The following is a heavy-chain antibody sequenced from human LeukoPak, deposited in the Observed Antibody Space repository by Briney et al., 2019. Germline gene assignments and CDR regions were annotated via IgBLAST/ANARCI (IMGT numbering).Heavy chain of an antibody. CDR3: ARGELFFSAFDI. D-gene: IGHD1-7*01. J-gene: IGHJ3*02. CDR1: GYSFTSYY. Sequence: ASVKVSCKASGYSFTSYYMNWARQAPGLGLEWIGIINPIGGSTHYAQRFQGRLTMTRDTSTSTGYMELSSLRSEDTAVFYCARGELFFSAFDIWGQGTTVIVSS. V-gene: IGHV1-46*03. CDR2: INPIGGST.